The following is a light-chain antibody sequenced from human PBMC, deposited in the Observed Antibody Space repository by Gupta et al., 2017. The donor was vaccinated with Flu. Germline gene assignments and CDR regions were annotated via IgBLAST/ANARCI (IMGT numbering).Light chain of an antibody. J-gene: IGKJ1*01. CDR1: QGVGSA. CDR2: ATS. CDR3: QHYRSGHPWA. Sequence: EIVMTQSPATLSVSPGERATLSCRASQGVGSAVAWYQKKPGQAPRLLIYATSTRATGIPDRFTGSGYGEDCTLTISNLQSEECAFYYCQHYRSGHPWAFGQGKTGEI. V-gene: IGKV3-15*01.